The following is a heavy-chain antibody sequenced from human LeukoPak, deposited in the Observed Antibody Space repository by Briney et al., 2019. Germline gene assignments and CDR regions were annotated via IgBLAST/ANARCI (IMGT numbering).Heavy chain of an antibody. CDR2: ISYDGSNK. CDR1: GFTFSSYA. Sequence: GGSLRLSCAASGFTFSSYAMHWVRQAPGKGLEWVAVISYDGSNKYYADSVKGRFTISRDNSKNTLYLQMNSLRAEDTAVYYCARVSSDTAMVTYYYYMDVWGKGTTVTISS. V-gene: IGHV3-30*14. CDR3: ARVSSDTAMVTYYYYMDV. J-gene: IGHJ6*03. D-gene: IGHD5-18*01.